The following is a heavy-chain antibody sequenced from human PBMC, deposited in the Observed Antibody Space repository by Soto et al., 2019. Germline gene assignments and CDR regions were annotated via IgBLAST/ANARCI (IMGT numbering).Heavy chain of an antibody. CDR2: ISRSAGNT. CDR1: GFTFSSYS. J-gene: IGHJ3*02. CDR3: ARDQVPGLDAFDI. Sequence: PGESLRLSCAASGFTFSSYSMNWVRQVPGKGLEWVSSISRSAGNTYYADSVKGRFTISRDNAENSMYLQMNSLRAEDTAVYYCARDQVPGLDAFDIWGQGTMVTVSS. V-gene: IGHV3-21*01.